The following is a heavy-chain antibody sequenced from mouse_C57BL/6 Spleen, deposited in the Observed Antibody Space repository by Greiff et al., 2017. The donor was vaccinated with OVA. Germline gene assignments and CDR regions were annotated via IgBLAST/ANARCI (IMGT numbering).Heavy chain of an antibody. D-gene: IGHD1-1*02. V-gene: IGHV3-6*01. J-gene: IGHJ2*01. CDR1: GYSITSGYY. Sequence: EVKLQESGPGLVKPSQSLSLTCSVTGYSITSGYYWNWIRQFPGNKLEWMGYIRYDGSTNYNPSLKHRISITRDTSKNQFFLKLNSVTTEDTATYYCAREGKYGYLDYWGQGTTLTVSS. CDR2: IRYDGST. CDR3: AREGKYGYLDY.